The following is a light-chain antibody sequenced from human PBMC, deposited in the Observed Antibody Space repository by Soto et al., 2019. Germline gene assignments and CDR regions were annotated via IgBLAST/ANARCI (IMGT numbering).Light chain of an antibody. Sequence: QSALTQPPSASGSPGQSVAISCTGTSSDVGGYNYVSWYQQHPGKAPKLMIYEVNKRPSGVPDRFSGSKSGNTASLTISGLQADDEADYYCCSYVGSYTFVLGSGTKVTVL. CDR2: EVN. J-gene: IGLJ1*01. CDR1: SSDVGGYNY. CDR3: CSYVGSYTFV. V-gene: IGLV2-8*01.